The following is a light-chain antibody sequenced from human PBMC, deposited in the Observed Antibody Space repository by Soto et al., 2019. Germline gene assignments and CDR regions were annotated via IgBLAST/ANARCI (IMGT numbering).Light chain of an antibody. CDR3: QQYGSSPPVT. J-gene: IGKJ4*01. V-gene: IGKV3-20*01. CDR2: DAS. Sequence: EIVLTQSPGTLSLSPGDRATLSCRASQSVSSSYLTWYQQKPGQSPRLLIYDASSRATGIPDRFSGSGSGTDFTLNISRLEPEDFEVYYCQQYGSSPPVTFGGGTKVEIK. CDR1: QSVSSSY.